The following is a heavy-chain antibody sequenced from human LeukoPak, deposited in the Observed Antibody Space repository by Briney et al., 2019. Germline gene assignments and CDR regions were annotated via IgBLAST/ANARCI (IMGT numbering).Heavy chain of an antibody. J-gene: IGHJ6*03. D-gene: IGHD3-3*01. CDR1: GFTFSDYY. CDR2: ISSSGSTI. CDR3: ARCEGFGHYMDV. Sequence: GGSLRLSCAASGFTFSDYYMSWIRQAPGKGLEWVSYISSSGSTIYYADSAKGRFTISRDNAKNSLYLQMDSLRAEDTAVYYCARCEGFGHYMDVWGKGTTVTVSS. V-gene: IGHV3-11*04.